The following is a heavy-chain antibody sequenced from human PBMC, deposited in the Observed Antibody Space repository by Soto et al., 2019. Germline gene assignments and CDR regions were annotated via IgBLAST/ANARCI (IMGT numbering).Heavy chain of an antibody. CDR2: LNDSGDTA. J-gene: IGHJ4*02. D-gene: IGHD2-2*01. Sequence: SPLNDSGDTAYYADSVKGRVTVSRDNSKNTLYLQLHSLRAEDTALYYCAKEPCNTISCTGRDDDWGQGTLVSVSS. V-gene: IGHV3-23*01. CDR3: AKEPCNTISCTGRDDD.